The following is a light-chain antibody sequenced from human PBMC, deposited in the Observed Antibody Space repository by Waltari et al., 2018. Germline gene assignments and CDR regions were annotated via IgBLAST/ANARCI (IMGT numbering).Light chain of an antibody. J-gene: IGLJ3*02. Sequence: QSDLTQPASVSGSLGQSITISCTAPFRADRDYNYIPWYQQHPGKAPQLLFFDVGHRPPGVSHRFSASQSGDTASLSISGLRPEDEATYYCTSYTLLTFTWQFGGGTKLTV. CDR3: TSYTLLTFTWQ. CDR1: FRADRDYNY. V-gene: IGLV2-14*03. CDR2: DVG.